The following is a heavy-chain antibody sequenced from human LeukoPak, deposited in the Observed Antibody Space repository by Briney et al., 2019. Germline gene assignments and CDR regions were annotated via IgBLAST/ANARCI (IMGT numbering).Heavy chain of an antibody. D-gene: IGHD3-3*01. CDR3: ARETLTYYDFWSGQYNWFDP. CDR2: IYTSGSA. J-gene: IGHJ5*02. Sequence: SETLSLTCTVSGVSISSYYWSWIRQPAGKGLEWIGRIYTSGSANYNPSLKSRVTMSVDTSKNQFSLKLSSVTAADTAVYYCARETLTYYDFWSGQYNWFDPWGQGTLVTVSS. CDR1: GVSISSYY. V-gene: IGHV4-4*07.